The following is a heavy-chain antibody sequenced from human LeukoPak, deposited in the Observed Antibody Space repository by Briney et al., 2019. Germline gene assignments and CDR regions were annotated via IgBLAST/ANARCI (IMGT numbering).Heavy chain of an antibody. J-gene: IGHJ3*01. D-gene: IGHD5-24*01. CDR2: ITGGGERT. Sequence: GGSLRLSCAASGFTFSEYAMNWVRQAPGKGLEWVSHITGGGERTYFADSVKGRFTMSRDNSKNTLYLQMSSLRAEDTAVYYCVKDFVARNGVYDAFDVWGQGTMVSVS. V-gene: IGHV3-23*01. CDR3: VKDFVARNGVYDAFDV. CDR1: GFTFSEYA.